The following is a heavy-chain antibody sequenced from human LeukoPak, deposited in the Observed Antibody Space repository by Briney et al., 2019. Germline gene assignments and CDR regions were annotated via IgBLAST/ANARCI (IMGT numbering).Heavy chain of an antibody. CDR3: ARLYYGSSSWCDY. D-gene: IGHD1-26*01. V-gene: IGHV3-66*04. J-gene: IGHJ4*02. CDR2: IFSPGST. CDR1: GFTVSGNY. Sequence: PGGSLRLSCAASGFTVSGNYMSWVRQAPGKGLEWVSIIFSPGSTYYADSVKGRFTSSRDNSKNTLYLQMDSLRGEDTAVYYCARLYYGSSSWCDYWGQGALVTVSS.